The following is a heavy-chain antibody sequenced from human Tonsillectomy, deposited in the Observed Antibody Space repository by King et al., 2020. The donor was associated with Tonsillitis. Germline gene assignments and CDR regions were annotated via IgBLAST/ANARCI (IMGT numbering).Heavy chain of an antibody. Sequence: VQLVQSGAEVKKPGESLKISCKDSGYSFTSYWINWVRQMPGKGLEWMGRIDPSDSYTNYSPSFQGHVTISSDKSISTAYLQWSSLKASDTAMYYCARRGPDTGDAFDIWGQGTMVTVSS. D-gene: IGHD2-8*02. CDR3: ARRGPDTGDAFDI. J-gene: IGHJ3*02. CDR2: IDPSDSYT. V-gene: IGHV5-10-1*01. CDR1: GYSFTSYW.